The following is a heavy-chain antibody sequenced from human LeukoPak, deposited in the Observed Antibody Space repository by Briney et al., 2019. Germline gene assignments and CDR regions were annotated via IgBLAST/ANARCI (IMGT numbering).Heavy chain of an antibody. CDR2: VNPKSGST. Sequence: GASVKVSCKASGYSFTDYDIIWVRQAAGPGLEWVGWVNPKSGSTAYAPKFQGRVTMTSSTSISTVYMELSSLRPEDSAVYYCARGVSIRRYAWAFWGKGSLVTVSS. CDR3: ARGVSIRRYAWAF. CDR1: GYSFTDYD. J-gene: IGHJ4*02. V-gene: IGHV1-8*01. D-gene: IGHD3-16*01.